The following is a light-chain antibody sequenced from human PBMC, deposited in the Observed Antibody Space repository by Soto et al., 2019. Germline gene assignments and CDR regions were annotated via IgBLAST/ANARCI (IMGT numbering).Light chain of an antibody. V-gene: IGKV3-11*01. Sequence: EIVLTQSPDTLSLSPGERATLSCRASQSIGNSVAWYQQKPGQAPRLLIYDTSKRATGIPARFSGSGSGTDFTLTISSLEPEDFAVYPCQQRRNWPLTFGGGTNVEIK. CDR3: QQRRNWPLT. J-gene: IGKJ4*01. CDR1: QSIGNS. CDR2: DTS.